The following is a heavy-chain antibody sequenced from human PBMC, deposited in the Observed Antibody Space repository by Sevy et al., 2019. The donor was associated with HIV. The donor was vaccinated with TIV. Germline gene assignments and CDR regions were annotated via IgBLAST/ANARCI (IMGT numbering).Heavy chain of an antibody. CDR1: GFTFSNYW. Sequence: GGSLRLSCAASGFTFSNYWMSWVRQAPGKGLEWVANIKQDGSEKYYVDSVKGRFTISRDNAKNSLYLQMNSLRAGDTAVYYWARDGGWFDPWGQGTLVTVSS. V-gene: IGHV3-7*01. D-gene: IGHD3-3*01. CDR2: IKQDGSEK. J-gene: IGHJ5*02. CDR3: ARDGGWFDP.